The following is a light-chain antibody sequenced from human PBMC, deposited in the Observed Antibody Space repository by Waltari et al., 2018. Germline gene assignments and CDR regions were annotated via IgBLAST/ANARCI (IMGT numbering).Light chain of an antibody. Sequence: QSALTQPRSVSGSPGQSVTISCTGTSSDVGGYNSVSWYQQDPGKAPKLLIFDVGGRPSGVSDRFSGSKSGNTASLTISGLQAEDEADYHCCSFAAGNTVIFGGGAKLTVV. V-gene: IGLV2-11*01. J-gene: IGLJ2*01. CDR1: SSDVGGYNS. CDR2: DVG. CDR3: CSFAAGNTVI.